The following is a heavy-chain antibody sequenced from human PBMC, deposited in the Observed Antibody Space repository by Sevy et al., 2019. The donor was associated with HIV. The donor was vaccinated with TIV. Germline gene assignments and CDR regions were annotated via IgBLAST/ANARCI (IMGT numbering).Heavy chain of an antibody. J-gene: IGHJ6*02. CDR3: AKDRGGVKAVGVYANPYGMDV. CDR2: IRYDGSNK. V-gene: IGHV3-30*02. D-gene: IGHD2-8*01. Sequence: GGSLRLSCAASGFTFSSYGMHWVRQAPGKELEWVAFIRYDGSNKYYADSVKGRFTISRDNSKNTLYLQMNSLRAEDTAVYYCAKDRGGVKAVGVYANPYGMDVWGQGTTVTVSS. CDR1: GFTFSSYG.